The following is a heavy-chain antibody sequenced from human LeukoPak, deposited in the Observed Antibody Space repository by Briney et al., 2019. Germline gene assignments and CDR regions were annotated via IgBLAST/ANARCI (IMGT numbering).Heavy chain of an antibody. Sequence: SETLSLTCTVSGASISSGTYYWSWIRQPAGKGLGWIGRIYSSGSTNYNPSLKSRVTISVDTSKNQFSLKLSSVTAADTAVYYCARAPPIDYYGFYMDVWGKGTTVTVSS. CDR2: IYSSGST. CDR3: ARAPPIDYYGFYMDV. CDR1: GASISSGTYY. D-gene: IGHD3-10*01. J-gene: IGHJ6*03. V-gene: IGHV4-61*02.